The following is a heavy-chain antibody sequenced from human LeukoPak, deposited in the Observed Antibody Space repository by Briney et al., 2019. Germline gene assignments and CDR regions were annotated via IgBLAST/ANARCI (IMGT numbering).Heavy chain of an antibody. CDR1: GYTFTSYY. V-gene: IGHV1-46*01. Sequence: ASVKVSCKASGYTFTSYYMHWVRQAPGQGLEWMGIINPSGGSTNYAQKFQGRVTMTRDTSISTAYMELSSLRSEDTAVYYCARGQNSYDSSGYFYYYYYYYIDVWGKGTTVTVSS. D-gene: IGHD3-22*01. J-gene: IGHJ6*03. CDR2: INPSGGST. CDR3: ARGQNSYDSSGYFYYYYYYYIDV.